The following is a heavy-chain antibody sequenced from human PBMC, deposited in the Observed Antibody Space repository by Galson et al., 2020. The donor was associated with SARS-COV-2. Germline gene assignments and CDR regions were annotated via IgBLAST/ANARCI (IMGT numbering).Heavy chain of an antibody. D-gene: IGHD3-3*01. CDR3: ARVDLWRGFGGDAFGI. J-gene: IGHJ3*02. V-gene: IGHV3-48*03. CDR2: IGPSGSTR. Sequence: GGSLRLSCVASGFSFYTYDMNWVRQAPGKGLEWMSFIGPSGSTRYYAGSVMGRFTISRDNAKNSLYLQMNNLRAEDTAFYYCARVDLWRGFGGDAFGIWGPREMVNLSS. CDR1: GFSFYTYD.